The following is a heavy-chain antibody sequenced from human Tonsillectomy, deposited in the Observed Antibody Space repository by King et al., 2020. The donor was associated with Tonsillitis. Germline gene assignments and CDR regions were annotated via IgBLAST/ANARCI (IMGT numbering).Heavy chain of an antibody. Sequence: VQLVESGGGLVQPGGSLRLSCAASGFTFSSFWMSWVRQAPGEGLEGVAIIKQDGSEKLDVDSVKGRFTISRDNAKNSLYLQMNSLRAEDTAVYYCASGSGWVFDYWGQGTLVTVSS. CDR1: GFTFSSFW. CDR3: ASGSGWVFDY. D-gene: IGHD6-25*01. J-gene: IGHJ4*02. V-gene: IGHV3-7*01. CDR2: IKQDGSEK.